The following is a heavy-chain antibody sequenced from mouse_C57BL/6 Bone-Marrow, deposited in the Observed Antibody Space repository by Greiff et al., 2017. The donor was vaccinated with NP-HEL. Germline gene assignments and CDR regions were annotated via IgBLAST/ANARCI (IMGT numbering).Heavy chain of an antibody. CDR1: GFSLTSYG. CDR2: IWSGGST. V-gene: IGHV2-2*01. Sequence: QVQLQQSGPGLVQPSQSLSITCTVSGFSLTSYGVHWVRQSPGKGLEWLGVIWSGGSTDYNAAFISRLSISKDNSKSQVFFKMNSLQADDTAIYYCASYDYGEFAYWGQGTLVTVSA. CDR3: ASYDYGEFAY. D-gene: IGHD2-4*01. J-gene: IGHJ3*01.